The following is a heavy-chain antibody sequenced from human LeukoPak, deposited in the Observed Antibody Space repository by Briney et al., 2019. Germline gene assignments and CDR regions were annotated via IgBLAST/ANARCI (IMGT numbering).Heavy chain of an antibody. CDR3: AREMERRITD. CDR1: GLSLSRGYS. Sequence: SETLSLTCCLSGLSLSRGYSWVLVRQPPGHGPDWIGSIHPSGTPFYHSSLHSRVTMSIAAPKNQFSLRLSLATAADPAVYFCAREMERRITDWGQGTLVTVSS. D-gene: IGHD1-1*01. CDR2: IHPSGTP. J-gene: IGHJ4*02. V-gene: IGHV4-38-2*02.